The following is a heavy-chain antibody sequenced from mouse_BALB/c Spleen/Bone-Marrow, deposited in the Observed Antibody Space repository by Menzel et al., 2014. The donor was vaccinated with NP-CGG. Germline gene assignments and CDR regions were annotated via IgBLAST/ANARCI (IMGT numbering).Heavy chain of an antibody. V-gene: IGHV5-6*02. CDR2: ISSGGSNT. D-gene: IGHD2-4*01. CDR1: GFTFSSYG. CDR3: ARQTYYDYDGYFDY. J-gene: IGHJ2*01. Sequence: EVMLVESGGDIVKPGGSLKLSCAASGFTFSSYGMSWVRQSPDKRLEWVATISSGGSNTFYPDSVKGRFTVSRDNAKNTLYLQMSSLKSEGTAMYYCARQTYYDYDGYFDYWSQGTTLTASS.